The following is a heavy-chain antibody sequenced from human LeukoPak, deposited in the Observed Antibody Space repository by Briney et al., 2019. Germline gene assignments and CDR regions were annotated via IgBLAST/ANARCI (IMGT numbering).Heavy chain of an antibody. CDR3: ARDFYGSEVDY. D-gene: IGHD3-10*01. V-gene: IGHV3-11*04. CDR2: ISSSGSTI. J-gene: IGHJ4*02. CDR1: GFTFSDYN. Sequence: GGSLRLSCAASGFTFSDYNMRWIRQAPGKGLEWVSYISSSGSTIYYADSVTGRFTISRDNAKNSLYLQMNSLRAEDTAVYYCARDFYGSEVDYWGQGTLVTVSS.